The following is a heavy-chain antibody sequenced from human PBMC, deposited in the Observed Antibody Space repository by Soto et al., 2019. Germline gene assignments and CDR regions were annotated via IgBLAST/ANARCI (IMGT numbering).Heavy chain of an antibody. J-gene: IGHJ4*02. D-gene: IGHD6-13*01. CDR3: ARGSHYSSSWYFDY. CDR2: TYYRSKWYN. Sequence: PSQTLSLTCAISGDSVPSNSAAWNWTRQSPSRGLEWLGRTYYRSKWYNDYAVSVRSRITINPDTSKNQFSLQLNSVTPEDTAVYYCARGSHYSSSWYFDYWGQGTLVTVSS. V-gene: IGHV6-1*01. CDR1: GDSVPSNSAA.